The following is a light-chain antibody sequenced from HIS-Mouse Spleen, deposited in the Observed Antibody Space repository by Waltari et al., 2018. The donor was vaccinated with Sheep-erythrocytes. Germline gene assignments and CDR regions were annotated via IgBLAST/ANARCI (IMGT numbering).Light chain of an antibody. Sequence: QSALTQPASVSGSPGQSITISCTGTSNDVGSYNLSSWYQQHPGKPPKLMIYEGSKRPSGVSNRFSGSKSGNTASLTISGLQAEDEADYYCCSYAGSSTPWVFGGGTKLTVL. CDR3: CSYAGSSTPWV. CDR2: EGS. J-gene: IGLJ3*02. V-gene: IGLV2-23*01. CDR1: SNDVGSYNL.